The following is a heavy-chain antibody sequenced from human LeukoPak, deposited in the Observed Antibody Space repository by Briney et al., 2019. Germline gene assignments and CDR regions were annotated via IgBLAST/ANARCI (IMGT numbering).Heavy chain of an antibody. CDR3: AAGDGVGATTEGSFDY. CDR2: IVVGSGNT. V-gene: IGHV1-58*02. Sequence: SVKVSCKASGFTFTSSAMQWVRQARGQHLEWIGWIVVGSGNTNYAQKFQERVTITRDMSTSTAYMELSSLRSEDTAVYYCAAGDGVGATTEGSFDYWGQGTLVTVSS. D-gene: IGHD1-26*01. J-gene: IGHJ4*02. CDR1: GFTFTSSA.